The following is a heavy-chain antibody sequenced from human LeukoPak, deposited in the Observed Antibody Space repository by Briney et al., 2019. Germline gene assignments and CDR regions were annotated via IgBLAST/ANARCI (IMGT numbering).Heavy chain of an antibody. J-gene: IGHJ3*02. CDR1: GGSISSGSYY. CDR2: IYTSGGT. D-gene: IGHD5-24*01. CDR3: ARAERWLQLNAFDI. Sequence: SETLSLTCTVSGGSISSGSYYWSWIRQPAGKGLEWIGRIYTSGGTNYNPSLKSRVTISVDTSKNQFSLKLSSVTAAGTAVYYCARAERWLQLNAFDIWGQGTMVTVSS. V-gene: IGHV4-61*02.